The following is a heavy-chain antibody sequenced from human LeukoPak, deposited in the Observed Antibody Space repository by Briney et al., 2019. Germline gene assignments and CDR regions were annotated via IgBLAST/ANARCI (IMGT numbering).Heavy chain of an antibody. CDR1: GYTFTSYG. Sequence: GASVKVSCKASGYTFTSYGTSWVRQAPGQGLEWMGWISAYNGNTNYAQKLQGRVTMTTDTSTSTAYMELRSLRSDDTAVYYCASMVTHPIYFDYWGQGTLVTVSS. D-gene: IGHD4-23*01. V-gene: IGHV1-18*01. J-gene: IGHJ4*02. CDR2: ISAYNGNT. CDR3: ASMVTHPIYFDY.